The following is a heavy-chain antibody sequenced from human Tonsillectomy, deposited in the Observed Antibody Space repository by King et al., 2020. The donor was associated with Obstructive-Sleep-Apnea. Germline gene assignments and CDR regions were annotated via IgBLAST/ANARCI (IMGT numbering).Heavy chain of an antibody. V-gene: IGHV4-59*08. D-gene: IGHD3-22*01. Sequence: LQLQESGPGLVKPSETLSLTCTVSGGSISTYYWSWIRQPPGKGLEWIGYVYYSGSTNYNPSLKSRVTISVDTSKNQFSLNLSSVTAADTAVYYCTRGGYYYFDYWGKGTLATVSS. J-gene: IGHJ4*02. CDR3: TRGGYYYFDY. CDR1: GGSISTYY. CDR2: VYYSGST.